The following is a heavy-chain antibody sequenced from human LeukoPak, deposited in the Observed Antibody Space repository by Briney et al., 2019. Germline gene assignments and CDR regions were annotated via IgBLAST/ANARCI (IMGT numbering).Heavy chain of an antibody. D-gene: IGHD3-9*01. V-gene: IGHV1-58*01. Sequence: GASVKVSCKASGFTFSSSAVQWVRQARGQRLEWIGWIVVGRGNTNYAQMFQERVTITRYMSTSTAYMELSSLRSEDTAVYYCAAAIFDWAPYYYFYGMDVWGQGTTVTVSS. CDR1: GFTFSSSA. CDR3: AAAIFDWAPYYYFYGMDV. CDR2: IVVGRGNT. J-gene: IGHJ6*02.